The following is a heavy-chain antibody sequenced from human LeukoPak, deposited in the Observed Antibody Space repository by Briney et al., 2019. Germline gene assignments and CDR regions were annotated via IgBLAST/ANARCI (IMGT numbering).Heavy chain of an antibody. V-gene: IGHV4-30-4*08. CDR3: ASLPLELFFDY. Sequence: SQTLSLTCTVSGGSISSGDYYWSWIRQPPGKGLEWIGYVYYSGSTYYNPSLKSRVTISVDTSKNQFSLKLSSVTAADTAVYYCASLPLELFFDYWGQGTLVTVSS. D-gene: IGHD1-7*01. CDR2: VYYSGST. J-gene: IGHJ4*02. CDR1: GGSISSGDYY.